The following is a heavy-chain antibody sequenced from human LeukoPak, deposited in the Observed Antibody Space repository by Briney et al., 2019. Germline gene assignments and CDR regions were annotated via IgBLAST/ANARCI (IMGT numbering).Heavy chain of an antibody. CDR1: GGSITSTNW. Sequence: PSVTLSLTCGVSGGSITSTNWWSWVRQPPGQGLEWIGEISLTGRTNYNPSLIGRVIMSLDESRNQLSLTLTSVTAADTAMYYCTRESGPYCPFGYWGQGTLV. CDR2: ISLTGRT. V-gene: IGHV4-4*02. CDR3: TRESGPYCPFGY. D-gene: IGHD1-26*01. J-gene: IGHJ4*02.